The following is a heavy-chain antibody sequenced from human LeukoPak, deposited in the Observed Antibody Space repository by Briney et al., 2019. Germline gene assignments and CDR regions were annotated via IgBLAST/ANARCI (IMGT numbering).Heavy chain of an antibody. D-gene: IGHD2-15*01. V-gene: IGHV4-39*02. CDR1: GGSISSSSYY. J-gene: IGHJ4*02. Sequence: PSETLSLTCTVSGGSISSSSYYWGWIRQPPGKGLEWIGSIYYSGSTYYNPSLKSRVTISVDTSKNQFSLKLSSVTAADTAVYYCARDFRGRYCSGGSCYSEADYWGQGTLVTVSS. CDR3: ARDFRGRYCSGGSCYSEADY. CDR2: IYYSGST.